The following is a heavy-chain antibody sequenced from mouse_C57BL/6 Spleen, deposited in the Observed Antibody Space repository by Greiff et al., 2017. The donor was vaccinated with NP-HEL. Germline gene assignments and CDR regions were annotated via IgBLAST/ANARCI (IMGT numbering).Heavy chain of an antibody. CDR3: ARRDPGFYFDY. J-gene: IGHJ2*01. CDR1: GYAFSSSW. CDR2: IYPGDGDT. V-gene: IGHV1-82*01. Sequence: VQLQQSGPELVKPGASVKISCKASGYAFSSSWMNWVKQRPGKGLEWIGRIYPGDGDTNYNGKFKGKATLTAYKSSSTAYMQLRSLTSEDSAVYFCARRDPGFYFDYWGQGTTLTVSS. D-gene: IGHD1-2*01.